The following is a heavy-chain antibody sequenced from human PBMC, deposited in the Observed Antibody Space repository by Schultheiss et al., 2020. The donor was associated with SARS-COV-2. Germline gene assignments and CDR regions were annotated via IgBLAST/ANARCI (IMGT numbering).Heavy chain of an antibody. J-gene: IGHJ6*02. D-gene: IGHD6-19*01. CDR2: INPNSGGT. Sequence: SVKVSCKASGGTFTSYGISWVRQAPGQGLEWMGWINPNSGGTNYAQKFQGRVTITADESTSTAYMELSSLRSDDTAVYYCASPYSSGWSLDIDYYYYGMDVWGQGTTVTVSS. CDR3: ASPYSSGWSLDIDYYYYGMDV. CDR1: GGTFTSYG. V-gene: IGHV1-69*13.